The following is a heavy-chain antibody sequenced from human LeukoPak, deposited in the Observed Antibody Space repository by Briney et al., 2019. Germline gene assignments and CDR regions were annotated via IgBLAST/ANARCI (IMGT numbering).Heavy chain of an antibody. J-gene: IGHJ3*02. Sequence: GGSLRLSCAASGFTFSNAWMSWVRQAPGKGLEWVGRIKSKTDGGTTDYTAPVKGRFTISRDDSKSTLYLQMNSLKTEDTAVYYCTTLSDSSGYYIGAFDIWGQGTMVTVSS. V-gene: IGHV3-15*01. D-gene: IGHD3-22*01. CDR2: IKSKTDGGTT. CDR1: GFTFSNAW. CDR3: TTLSDSSGYYIGAFDI.